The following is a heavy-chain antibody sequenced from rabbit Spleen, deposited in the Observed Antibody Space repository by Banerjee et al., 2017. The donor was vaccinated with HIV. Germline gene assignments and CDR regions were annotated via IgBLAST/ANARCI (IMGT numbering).Heavy chain of an antibody. CDR1: GFSFSNGYV. V-gene: IGHV1S45*01. D-gene: IGHD7-1*01. J-gene: IGHJ4*01. CDR3: ARESFSNWDL. Sequence: QEQLEESGGDLVKPEGSLTLTCKDSGFSFSNGYVMCWVRQAPGKGLEWIACINSFSGRPVYATWVIGRFTISKTSSTVDLKMTSLTAADTAPYFCARESFSNWDLWGQCTLVTFS. CDR2: INSFSGRP.